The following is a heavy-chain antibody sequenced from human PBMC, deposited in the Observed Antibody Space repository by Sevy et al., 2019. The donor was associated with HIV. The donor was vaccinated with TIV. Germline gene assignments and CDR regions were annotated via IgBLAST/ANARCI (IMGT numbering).Heavy chain of an antibody. D-gene: IGHD6-13*01. J-gene: IGHJ6*02. CDR3: TTRPTGHIAAAGTGYYYGMDV. CDR2: IKSKTDGGTT. V-gene: IGHV3-15*01. CDR1: VFTFSNAW. Sequence: GGSLRLSCAASVFTFSNAWRSWVRQAPGKGLEWVGRIKSKTDGGTTDYAAPVKGRFTISRDDSKNTLYLQMNSLKTEDTAVYYCTTRPTGHIAAAGTGYYYGMDVWGQGTTVTVSS.